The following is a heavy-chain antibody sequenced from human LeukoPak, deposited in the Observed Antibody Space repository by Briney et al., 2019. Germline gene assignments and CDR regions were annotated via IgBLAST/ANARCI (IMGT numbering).Heavy chain of an antibody. Sequence: GGSLRLSCAASGFTFSSYWMSWVRQAPGKGLEWVANIKQDGSEKNYVDSVKGRFTISRDNANNSLYLQVNSLRAEDTAVYYCASGYCSSSCYPNWFDPWGQGTLVTVSS. J-gene: IGHJ5*02. CDR2: IKQDGSEK. CDR3: ASGYCSSSCYPNWFDP. D-gene: IGHD2-2*03. V-gene: IGHV3-7*01. CDR1: GFTFSSYW.